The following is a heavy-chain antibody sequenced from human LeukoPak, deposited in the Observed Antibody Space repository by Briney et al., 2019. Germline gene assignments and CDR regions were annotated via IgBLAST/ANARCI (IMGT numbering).Heavy chain of an antibody. V-gene: IGHV3-53*01. D-gene: IGHD3-10*01. CDR3: ARGLVRGVKRFDP. J-gene: IGHJ5*02. Sequence: GGSLRLSCAASGFTVSSNYMSWVRQAPGKGLEWVSVIYSGGSTYYADSVKGRFTISRDNSKNTLYLQMNSLRAEDTAVYYCARGLVRGVKRFDPWGQGTLVTVSS. CDR2: IYSGGST. CDR1: GFTVSSNY.